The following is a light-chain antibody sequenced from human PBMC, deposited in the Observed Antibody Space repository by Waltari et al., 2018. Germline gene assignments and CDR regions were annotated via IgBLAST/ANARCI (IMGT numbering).Light chain of an antibody. CDR1: SLRNYY. V-gene: IGLV3-19*01. CDR2: GKN. Sequence: SSELTQDPAVSVALGQTVRITCQGDSLRNYYTTWYQQKPGQAPILVINGKNNRPSGIPDRFSGSSSGNTASLTITGAQAEDEADYYCNSRDSSGNRWVFGGGTKLTVL. CDR3: NSRDSSGNRWV. J-gene: IGLJ3*02.